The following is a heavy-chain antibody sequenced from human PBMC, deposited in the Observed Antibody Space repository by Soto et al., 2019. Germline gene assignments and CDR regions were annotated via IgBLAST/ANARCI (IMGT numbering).Heavy chain of an antibody. CDR2: INPSDGGT. Sequence: EPSVKLSCKTSGYTFTNYQIHWVRQAPGQGLEWLGIINPSDGGTGYAQKFQGRVTMTRDTSTSTVYMDMSSLRSEDTAVYYCARVAHQSLDYWGLGTLVTVSS. D-gene: IGHD5-12*01. CDR3: ARVAHQSLDY. CDR1: GYTFTNYQ. V-gene: IGHV1-46*01. J-gene: IGHJ4*02.